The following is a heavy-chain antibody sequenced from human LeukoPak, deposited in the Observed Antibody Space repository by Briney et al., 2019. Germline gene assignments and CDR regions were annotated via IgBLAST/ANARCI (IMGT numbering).Heavy chain of an antibody. D-gene: IGHD3-3*01. V-gene: IGHV3-21*01. CDR3: ARDLGYDFWSGSAHWFDP. CDR1: GFTFSSYS. J-gene: IGHJ5*02. Sequence: GGSLRLSXAASGFTFSSYSMNWIRQAQGKGLEWVSSISSSSSYIYYADSVKGRFTISRDNAKNSLYLQMNSLRAEDTAVYYCARDLGYDFWSGSAHWFDPWGQGTLVTVSS. CDR2: ISSSSSYI.